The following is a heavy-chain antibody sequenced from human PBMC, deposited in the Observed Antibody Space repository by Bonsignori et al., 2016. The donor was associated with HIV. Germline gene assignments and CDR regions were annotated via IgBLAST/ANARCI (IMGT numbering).Heavy chain of an antibody. CDR3: ARDRSYYFDY. CDR2: ISAYNGNT. Sequence: WVRQAPGQGLEWMGWISAYNGNTNYAQKLQGRVTMTTDTSTSTAYMELRSLRSDDTAVYYCARDRSYYFDYWGQGTLVTVSS. J-gene: IGHJ4*02. V-gene: IGHV1-18*01.